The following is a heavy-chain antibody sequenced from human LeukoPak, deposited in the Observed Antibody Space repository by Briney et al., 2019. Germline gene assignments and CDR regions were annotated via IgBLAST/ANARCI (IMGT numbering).Heavy chain of an antibody. Sequence: ASVKVSCKASGYTFTSYGISGVRQAPGQGLEWMGWISAYNGNTNYAQKLQGRVTMTTDTSTSTAYMELRSLRSDDTAVYYCARDRTYYDYVWGSYRPFGFGYWGQGTLVTVSS. J-gene: IGHJ4*02. D-gene: IGHD3-16*02. CDR2: ISAYNGNT. CDR3: ARDRTYYDYVWGSYRPFGFGY. CDR1: GYTFTSYG. V-gene: IGHV1-18*01.